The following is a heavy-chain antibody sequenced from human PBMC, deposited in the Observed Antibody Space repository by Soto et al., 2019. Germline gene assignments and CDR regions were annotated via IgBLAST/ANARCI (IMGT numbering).Heavy chain of an antibody. V-gene: IGHV3-30*03. J-gene: IGHJ3*02. CDR1: GFTFSNFA. Sequence: QVQLVESGGGVVQPGRSLRVSCAASGFTFSNFAMHWVRQAPGKGLEWVSTVSYDGSNEHYADSLKGRFTISRDNSKNTLYLQMDSPRAEDTALYYCARLIPLACPYGAFDIWGQGTLVTVSS. CDR3: ARLIPLACPYGAFDI. D-gene: IGHD3-16*01. CDR2: VSYDGSNE.